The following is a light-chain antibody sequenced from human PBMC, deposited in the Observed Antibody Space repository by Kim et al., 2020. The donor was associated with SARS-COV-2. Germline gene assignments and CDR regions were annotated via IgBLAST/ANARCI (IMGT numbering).Light chain of an antibody. CDR3: QSYNRDNVL. Sequence: GKTVTISCTRSSGSIDDNYVQWYQQRPGGGPTAVIYEDDQRPSGVADRFSGSIDNASNSASLTISGLRTEDEAEYYCQSYNRDNVLFGGGTKLTVL. CDR1: SGSIDDNY. CDR2: EDD. J-gene: IGLJ2*01. V-gene: IGLV6-57*03.